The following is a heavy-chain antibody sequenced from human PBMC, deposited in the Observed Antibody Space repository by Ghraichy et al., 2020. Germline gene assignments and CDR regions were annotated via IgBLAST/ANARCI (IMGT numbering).Heavy chain of an antibody. D-gene: IGHD3-9*01. V-gene: IGHV3-53*01. Sequence: GGSLRLSCAASGFTVSSNYMSWVRQAPGKGLEWVSVIYSGGSTYYADSVKGRFTISRDNSKNTLYLQMNSLRAEDTAVYYCARAHTYYDILTGYSPYYYYGMDVWGQGTTVTVSS. CDR1: GFTVSSNY. CDR2: IYSGGST. CDR3: ARAHTYYDILTGYSPYYYYGMDV. J-gene: IGHJ6*02.